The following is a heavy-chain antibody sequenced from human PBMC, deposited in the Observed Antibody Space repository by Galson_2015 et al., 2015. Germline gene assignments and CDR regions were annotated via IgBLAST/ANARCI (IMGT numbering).Heavy chain of an antibody. J-gene: IGHJ4*02. CDR1: GFIFRNFW. CDR3: ARRRPPSYFDY. CDR2: IKEDGSER. Sequence: SLRLSCAASGFIFRNFWMSWVRQIPGKGLEWVADIKEDGSERYYVDSVKGRLTISRDNAKNSLYLQMNCLRVEDTAVYYCARRRPPSYFDYWGQGTLITVSS. V-gene: IGHV3-7*01.